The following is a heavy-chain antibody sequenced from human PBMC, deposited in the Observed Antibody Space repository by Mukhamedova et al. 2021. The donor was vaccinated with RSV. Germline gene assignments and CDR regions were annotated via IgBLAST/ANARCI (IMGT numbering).Heavy chain of an antibody. J-gene: IGHJ4*02. Sequence: GSTNYNPSLKSGVTISLDTSKNQFSLKLSSVTAADTAVYYCARSPFLGGWATYYFDYWGQGTLVTVSS. D-gene: IGHD6-19*01. V-gene: IGHV4-59*01. CDR2: GST. CDR3: ARSPFLGGWATYYFDY.